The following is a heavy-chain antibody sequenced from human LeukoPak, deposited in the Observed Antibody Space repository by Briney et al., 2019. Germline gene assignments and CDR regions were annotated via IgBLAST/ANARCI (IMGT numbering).Heavy chain of an antibody. Sequence: HPGGSLRLSCAASGFTFSSYEMNWVRQAPGKGLEWVSYISSSGSTIYYADSVKGRFTISRDNAKNSLYLQMNSLRAEDTAVYFCARVKQQLVRLLGRDTTYYYYYYMDVWGKGTTVTVSS. J-gene: IGHJ6*03. CDR2: ISSSGSTI. CDR3: ARVKQQLVRLLGRDTTYYYYYYMDV. V-gene: IGHV3-48*03. CDR1: GFTFSSYE. D-gene: IGHD6-13*01.